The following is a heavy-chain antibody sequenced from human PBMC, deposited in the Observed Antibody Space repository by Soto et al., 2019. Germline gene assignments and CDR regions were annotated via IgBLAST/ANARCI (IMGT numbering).Heavy chain of an antibody. CDR1: GFTFSSYA. D-gene: IGHD3-10*01. Sequence: GGSLRLSCAASGFTFSSYAMSWVRQAPGKGLEWVSAISGSGGSTYYADSVKGRFTISRDNSKNTLYLQMNSLRAEDTAVYYCAKDSAYYYGSWSYPTYWGQGTLVTVSS. J-gene: IGHJ4*02. CDR3: AKDSAYYYGSWSYPTY. V-gene: IGHV3-23*01. CDR2: ISGSGGST.